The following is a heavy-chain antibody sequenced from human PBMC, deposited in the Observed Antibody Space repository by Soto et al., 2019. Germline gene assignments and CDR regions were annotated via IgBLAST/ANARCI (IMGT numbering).Heavy chain of an antibody. V-gene: IGHV4-39*01. Sequence: QLQLQESGPGLVKPSETLSLTCTVSGGSISSSSYYWRWIRQPPGKGLEWIGSIYYSGSTYYNPSLKSRVTISVDTSKNQFSLKLSSVTAADTAVYYCASHYDSSGYYSPLDIWGQGTMVTVSS. J-gene: IGHJ3*02. CDR3: ASHYDSSGYYSPLDI. CDR1: GGSISSSSYY. CDR2: IYYSGST. D-gene: IGHD3-22*01.